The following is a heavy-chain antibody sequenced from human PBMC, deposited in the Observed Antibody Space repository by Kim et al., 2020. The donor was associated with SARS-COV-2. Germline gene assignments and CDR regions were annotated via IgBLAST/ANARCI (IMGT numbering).Heavy chain of an antibody. CDR1: GFTFGNYG. J-gene: IGHJ4*02. Sequence: GGSLRLSCVTSGFTFGNYGMNWVRQAPGKGLEWVSYISWSGNTIHYADSVKGRLTISRDNAKNSLYLQMNSLRDEDTAVYYCTINVRGDCWGQGTLVTVSS. V-gene: IGHV3-48*02. CDR3: TINVRGDC. D-gene: IGHD6-6*01. CDR2: ISWSGNTI.